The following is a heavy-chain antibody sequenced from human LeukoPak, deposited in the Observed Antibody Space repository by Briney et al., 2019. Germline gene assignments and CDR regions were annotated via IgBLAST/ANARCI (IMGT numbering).Heavy chain of an antibody. Sequence: SETLSLTCTVSGASISSYYWSWIRQPPGKGLEWIGYMYYSGSTNYNPSLKSRVTISVDTSKNQFSLKLNSVTAADTAVYSCARELKVGNTGYYFDYWGQGTLVTVSS. CDR1: GASISSYY. D-gene: IGHD2/OR15-2a*01. CDR2: MYYSGST. V-gene: IGHV4-59*01. J-gene: IGHJ4*02. CDR3: ARELKVGNTGYYFDY.